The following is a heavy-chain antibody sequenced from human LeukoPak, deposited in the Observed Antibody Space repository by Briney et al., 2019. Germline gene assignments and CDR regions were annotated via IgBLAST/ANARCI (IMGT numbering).Heavy chain of an antibody. CDR1: GFTFSSYG. D-gene: IGHD3-10*01. V-gene: IGHV3-30*18. CDR3: AKDQSLDGWGKFDP. CDR2: ISYDGSNK. J-gene: IGHJ5*02. Sequence: PGGSLRLSCAASGFTFSSYGMHWVRRAPGKGLEWVAVISYDGSNKYYADSVKGRFTISRDNSKNTLYLQMNSLRAEDTAVYYCAKDQSLDGWGKFDPWGQGTLVTVSS.